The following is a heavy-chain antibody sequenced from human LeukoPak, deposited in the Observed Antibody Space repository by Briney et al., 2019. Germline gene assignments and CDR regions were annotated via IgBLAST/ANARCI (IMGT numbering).Heavy chain of an antibody. CDR1: GGSISSYY. D-gene: IGHD1-26*01. Sequence: PSETLSLTCTVSGGSISSYYWSWIRQPPGKGLEWIGYIYYSGSTNYNPSLKSRVTISVGTSKNQFSLKLSSVTAADTAVYYCAGAGGIVGATGDFDYWGQGTLVTVSS. V-gene: IGHV4-59*01. J-gene: IGHJ4*02. CDR2: IYYSGST. CDR3: AGAGGIVGATGDFDY.